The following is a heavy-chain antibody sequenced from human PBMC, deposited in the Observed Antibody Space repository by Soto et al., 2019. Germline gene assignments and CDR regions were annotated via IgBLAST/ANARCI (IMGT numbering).Heavy chain of an antibody. J-gene: IGHJ3*02. V-gene: IGHV4-39*01. CDR3: ASAIRGVGAFDI. CDR2: IYYSGST. CDR1: GGSISSSSYY. Sequence: QLQLQESGPGLVKPSETLSLTCTVSGGSISSSSYYWGWIRQPPGKGLEWIGSIYYSGSTYYNPSPTRRVTISVDPSKNQFSLKLSSVTAADTAVYYCASAIRGVGAFDIWGQGTMVTVSS.